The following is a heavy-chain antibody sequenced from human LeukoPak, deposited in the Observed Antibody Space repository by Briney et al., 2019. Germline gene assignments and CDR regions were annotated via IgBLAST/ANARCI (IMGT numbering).Heavy chain of an antibody. Sequence: GGSLRLSCAASGFTFSDYYMSWIRQAPGKGLEWVSYISSSGSTIYYADSVKGRFTISRDNAKNSLYLQTNSRRAEDTAVYYCARVGYGDYVLGYFDYWGQGTLVTVSS. CDR2: ISSSGSTI. CDR3: ARVGYGDYVLGYFDY. V-gene: IGHV3-11*01. J-gene: IGHJ4*02. D-gene: IGHD4-17*01. CDR1: GFTFSDYY.